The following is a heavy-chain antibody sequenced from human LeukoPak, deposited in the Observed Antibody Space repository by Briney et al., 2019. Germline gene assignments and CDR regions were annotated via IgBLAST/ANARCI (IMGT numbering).Heavy chain of an antibody. Sequence: PGGSLRLSCAASGFTFDDYAMHWVRQAPGKGLEWVSVISRNSGSIGYADSVKGRFTISRDNAKNSLYLEMNSLRAEDTALYYCAKDMRGYCSGGICYLDYYFDYWGQGTLVTVSS. J-gene: IGHJ4*02. CDR2: ISRNSGSI. CDR3: AKDMRGYCSGGICYLDYYFDY. V-gene: IGHV3-9*01. D-gene: IGHD2-15*01. CDR1: GFTFDDYA.